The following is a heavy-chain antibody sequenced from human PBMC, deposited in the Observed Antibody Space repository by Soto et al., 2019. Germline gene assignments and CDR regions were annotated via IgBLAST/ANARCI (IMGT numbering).Heavy chain of an antibody. CDR2: MSGSSSTT. CDR1: GLTFSNYA. CDR3: AKNQERELPRVIDF. Sequence: EVRLLECGGGLVKPGGSLRLSCATSGLTFSNYAMSWVRQAPGGGLEWVSSMSGSSSTTYYADSVRGRFTISRDRSKNTLYLQMSSLRAVDTALYYCAKNQERELPRVIDFWGQGTLVTVSS. D-gene: IGHD1-7*01. J-gene: IGHJ4*02. V-gene: IGHV3-23*01.